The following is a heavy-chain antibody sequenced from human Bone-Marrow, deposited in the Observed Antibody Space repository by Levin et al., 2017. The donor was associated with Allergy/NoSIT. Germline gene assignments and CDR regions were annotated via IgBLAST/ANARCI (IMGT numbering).Heavy chain of an antibody. CDR3: ARDQRHFGTSGYLPTRGMDV. J-gene: IGHJ6*02. CDR1: EFTFSDYS. D-gene: IGHD5-12*01. CDR2: ISGGSVYI. Sequence: GGSLRLSCTTSEFTFSDYSFNWVRQAPGKGLEWVASISGGSVYIYYADSVRGRFTVSRDNADKSLYLEMNSLRAEDTAVYYCARDQRHFGTSGYLPTRGMDVWGQGTTVTVSS. V-gene: IGHV3-21*01.